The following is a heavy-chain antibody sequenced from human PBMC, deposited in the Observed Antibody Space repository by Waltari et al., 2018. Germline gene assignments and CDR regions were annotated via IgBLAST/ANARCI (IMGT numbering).Heavy chain of an antibody. D-gene: IGHD4-17*01. CDR3: ARGKRPVTSYYYYYYMDV. CDR2: IYSGGST. J-gene: IGHJ6*03. V-gene: IGHV3-53*02. CDR1: GFTVSSNY. Sequence: EVQLVETGGGLIQPGGSLRLSCAASGFTVSSNYMSWVRQAPGQGLEWVSVIYSGGSTYYADSVKGRFTISRDNSKNTLYLQMNSLRAEDTAVYYCARGKRPVTSYYYYYYMDVWGKGTTVTVSS.